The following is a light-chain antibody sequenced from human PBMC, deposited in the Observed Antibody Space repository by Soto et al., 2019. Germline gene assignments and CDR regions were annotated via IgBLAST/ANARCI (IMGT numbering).Light chain of an antibody. CDR2: GAS. CDR3: HQYDSSPLT. J-gene: IGKJ4*01. CDR1: QSVSSSY. Sequence: EIVLTQSPGTLSLSPGERATLSCRASQSVSSSYLAWYQQKPGQAPRLLIYGASSRATGLPDRFSGSGSGTAFTLPISRLEPEDFAVYSCHQYDSSPLTFGGGTKVERK. V-gene: IGKV3-20*01.